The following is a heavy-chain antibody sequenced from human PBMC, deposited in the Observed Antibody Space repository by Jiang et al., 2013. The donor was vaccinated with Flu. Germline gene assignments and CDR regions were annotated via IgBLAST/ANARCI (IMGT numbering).Heavy chain of an antibody. CDR1: GGSISSSDYY. CDR2: IYYSGST. J-gene: IGHJ4*02. Sequence: GLLKPSETLSLTCSVSGGSISSSDYYWGWIRQPPGKGLEWIGSIYYSGSTYYNPSLKSRVTISVDTSKNQFSLKLSSVTAADTAMYYCARHGRVAATSKRSFDYWGQGTLVTVSS. D-gene: IGHD2-15*01. CDR3: ARHGRVAATSKRSFDY. V-gene: IGHV4-39*07.